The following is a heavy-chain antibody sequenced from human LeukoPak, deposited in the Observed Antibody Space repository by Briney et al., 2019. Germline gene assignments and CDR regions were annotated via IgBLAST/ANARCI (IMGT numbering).Heavy chain of an antibody. D-gene: IGHD3-9*01. Sequence: GASVRVSYTASGYIFTDYYMHWVRQAPGQGLEWLGWINPNRGATNYAQKFQGRVTMTRDTAITTVYMELRSLISDDTAVYYCASPAGSNYDVLTGPGYCDYWGQGTLATVSS. V-gene: IGHV1-2*02. J-gene: IGHJ4*02. CDR2: INPNRGAT. CDR3: ASPAGSNYDVLTGPGYCDY. CDR1: GYIFTDYY.